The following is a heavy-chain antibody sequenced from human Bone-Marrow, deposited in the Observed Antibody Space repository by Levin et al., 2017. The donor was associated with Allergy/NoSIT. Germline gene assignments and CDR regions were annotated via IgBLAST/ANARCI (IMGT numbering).Heavy chain of an antibody. Sequence: GESLKISCKASGYTFTGYYMHWVRQAPGQGLEWMGWINPNSGGTNYAQKFQGRVTMTRDTSISTAYMELSRLRSDGTAVYYCARVAVAGTVGLWYFDYWGQGTLVTVSS. CDR3: ARVAVAGTVGLWYFDY. V-gene: IGHV1-2*02. J-gene: IGHJ4*02. CDR2: INPNSGGT. CDR1: GYTFTGYY. D-gene: IGHD6-19*01.